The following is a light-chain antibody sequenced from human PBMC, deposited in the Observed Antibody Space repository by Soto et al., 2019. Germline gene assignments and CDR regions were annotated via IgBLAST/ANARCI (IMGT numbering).Light chain of an antibody. Sequence: EIVLTQSPATLSLSPGERATLSCRASQSVSSYLAWYQQKPGQAPRLLIYDASNRATGIPARFSGSGSGTDFPLPLSSLEPEDFAVYYCQQRSNWPPMYTFGQGTKLEIK. CDR3: QQRSNWPPMYT. V-gene: IGKV3-11*01. CDR1: QSVSSY. CDR2: DAS. J-gene: IGKJ2*01.